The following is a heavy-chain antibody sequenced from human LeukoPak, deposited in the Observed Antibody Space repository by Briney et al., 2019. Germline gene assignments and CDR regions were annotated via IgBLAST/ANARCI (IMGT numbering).Heavy chain of an antibody. CDR3: AKEWLQHTKRLDY. Sequence: GGSLRLSRAASGFTFNNYAMSWFRQAPGKGLEWVSVISGSGHITYYADSVEGRFTISRDNSKNTLYLQMNSLGVDDTAVYYCAKEWLQHTKRLDYWGQGTLVTVSS. J-gene: IGHJ4*02. CDR1: GFTFNNYA. V-gene: IGHV3-23*01. D-gene: IGHD5-24*01. CDR2: ISGSGHIT.